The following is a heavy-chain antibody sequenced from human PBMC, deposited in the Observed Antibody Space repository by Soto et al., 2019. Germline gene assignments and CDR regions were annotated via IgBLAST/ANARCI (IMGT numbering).Heavy chain of an antibody. Sequence: PSETLSLTCTVSGGSISSGGYYWSWIRQQPGKGLEWIGYIYYSGSTYYNPSLKSRVTISVDTSKNQFSLKLSSVTAADKAVYYCARDPGPPPTQRDGSSSRHTTTIFYGMDVWGQGTTVTVSS. CDR1: GGSISSGGYY. CDR3: ARDPGPPPTQRDGSSSRHTTTIFYGMDV. J-gene: IGHJ6*02. V-gene: IGHV4-31*03. CDR2: IYYSGST. D-gene: IGHD6-6*01.